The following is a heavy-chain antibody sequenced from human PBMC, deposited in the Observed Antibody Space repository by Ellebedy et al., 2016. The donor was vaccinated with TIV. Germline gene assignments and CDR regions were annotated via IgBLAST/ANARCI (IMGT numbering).Heavy chain of an antibody. CDR3: ARSLAYYALLFDP. Sequence: AASVKVSCKASGYPFTGYYIHWLRQAPGQGLEWMGWINPNSGGTDYTQRFQGRVVMTRDPSISTAYLELSRLTSDDTAVYYCARSLAYYALLFDPWGQGTLVTVSS. D-gene: IGHD1-26*01. V-gene: IGHV1-2*02. CDR2: INPNSGGT. J-gene: IGHJ5*02. CDR1: GYPFTGYY.